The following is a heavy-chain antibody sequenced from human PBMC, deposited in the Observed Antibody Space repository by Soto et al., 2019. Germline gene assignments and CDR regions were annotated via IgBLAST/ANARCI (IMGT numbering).Heavy chain of an antibody. CDR1: GFSLNTSGMC. CDR3: ARLIFVTTSSSYNYYYMDV. V-gene: IGHV2-70*17. J-gene: IGHJ6*03. CDR2: IDWDNDK. Sequence: SGPTLVNPTQTLTLTCTFSGFSLNTSGMCVSWIRQPPGKAPEWLARIDWDNDKFYSTSLKTRLTISKDTSKNQVVLIMTNMDPVDTATYYCARLIFVTTSSSYNYYYMDVWGKGTTVTVSS. D-gene: IGHD6-6*01.